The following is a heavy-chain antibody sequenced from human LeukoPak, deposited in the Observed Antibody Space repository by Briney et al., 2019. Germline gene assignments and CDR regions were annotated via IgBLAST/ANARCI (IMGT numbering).Heavy chain of an antibody. CDR3: AKAFISPLLWFGEPPPNDAFDI. CDR1: GFTFDDYA. D-gene: IGHD3-10*01. Sequence: PGGSLRLSCAASGFTFDDYAMHWVRQAPGKGLEWVSLISGDGGSTYYADSVKGRFTISRDNSKNSLYLQMNSLRTGDTALYYCAKAFISPLLWFGEPPPNDAFDIWGQGTMVTVSS. V-gene: IGHV3-43*02. J-gene: IGHJ3*02. CDR2: ISGDGGST.